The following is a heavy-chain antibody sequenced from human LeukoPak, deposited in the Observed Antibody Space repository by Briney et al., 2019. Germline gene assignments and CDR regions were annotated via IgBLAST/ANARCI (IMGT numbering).Heavy chain of an antibody. CDR3: ARHKGSSGWYGARDAFDI. V-gene: IGHV4-39*01. Sequence: SETLSLTCTVSGGSISSGDYYWGWIRQPPGKGLEWIGSIYYSGSTYYNPSLKSRVTISVDTSKNQFSLKLSSVTAADTAVYYCARHKGSSGWYGARDAFDIWGQGTMVTVSS. D-gene: IGHD6-19*01. CDR1: GGSISSGDYY. J-gene: IGHJ3*02. CDR2: IYYSGST.